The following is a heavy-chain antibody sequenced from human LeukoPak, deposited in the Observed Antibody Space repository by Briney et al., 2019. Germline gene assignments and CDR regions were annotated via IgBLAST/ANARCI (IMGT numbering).Heavy chain of an antibody. CDR3: ARTVSSSDTFYYYYYYMDV. CDR2: IIPIFGTA. V-gene: IGHV1-69*05. CDR1: GGTFSSYA. D-gene: IGHD6-13*01. J-gene: IGHJ6*03. Sequence: ASVKLSCKASGGTFSSYAISWVRQGPGQGLEWMGGIIPIFGTANYAQKFQGRVTITTDESTSTAYMELSSLRSEDTAVYYCARTVSSSDTFYYYYYYMDVWGKGTTVTVSS.